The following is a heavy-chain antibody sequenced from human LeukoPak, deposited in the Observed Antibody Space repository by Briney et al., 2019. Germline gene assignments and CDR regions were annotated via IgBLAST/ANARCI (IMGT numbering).Heavy chain of an antibody. D-gene: IGHD3-22*01. CDR3: ARLGWYYDSSGYSSPNDY. V-gene: IGHV1-2*02. Sequence: ASVKVSCKASGYSFTGYYMQWVRQAPGQGLEWMGWINPNSGGTNYAQKFQGRVTMTRDTSISTAYMELSRLRSDDTAVYYCARLGWYYDSSGYSSPNDYWGQGTLVTVSS. CDR2: INPNSGGT. CDR1: GYSFTGYY. J-gene: IGHJ4*02.